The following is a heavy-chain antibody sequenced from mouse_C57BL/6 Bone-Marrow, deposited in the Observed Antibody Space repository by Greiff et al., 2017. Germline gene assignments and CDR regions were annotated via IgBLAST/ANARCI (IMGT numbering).Heavy chain of an antibody. J-gene: IGHJ1*03. V-gene: IGHV1-15*01. Sequence: VQLQQSGAELVRPGASVTLSCKASGYTFTDYEMHWVKQTPVHGLEWIGAIDPETGGTAYNQKFKGKAILTADKSSSTAYMELRSLTSEDSGVYYCTYNWYFDVWGTGTTVTVSS. CDR3: TYNWYFDV. CDR1: GYTFTDYE. D-gene: IGHD2-12*01. CDR2: IDPETGGT.